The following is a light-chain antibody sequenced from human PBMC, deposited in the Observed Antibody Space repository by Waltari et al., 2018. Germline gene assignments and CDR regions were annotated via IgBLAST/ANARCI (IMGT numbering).Light chain of an antibody. CDR1: SSDIGCYNF. CDR2: EVT. CDR3: YSSAMSAFVV. V-gene: IGLV2-23*02. Sequence: QSALTQPASVSGSPGQSITISCTGTSSDIGCYNFVSLYQHHPGKAPKLILYEVTKRPSGVSDRFSGSKSGNTASLTISGLQAEDDADYYCYSSAMSAFVVFGGGTKLTVL. J-gene: IGLJ3*02.